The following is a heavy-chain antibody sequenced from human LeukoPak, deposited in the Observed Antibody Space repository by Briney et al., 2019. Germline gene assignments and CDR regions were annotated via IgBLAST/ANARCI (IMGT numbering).Heavy chain of an antibody. CDR2: IYYSGST. V-gene: IGHV4-59*11. J-gene: IGHJ5*02. CDR1: GGSISSHY. D-gene: IGHD2-2*01. CDR3: AGAQVRRYCSSTSCTNWFDP. Sequence: PSETLSLTCTVSGGSISSHYWSWIRQPPGKGLEWIGYIYYSGSTNYNPSLKSRVTISVDTSKNQFSLKLSSVTAADTAVYYCAGAQVRRYCSSTSCTNWFDPWGQGTLVTVSS.